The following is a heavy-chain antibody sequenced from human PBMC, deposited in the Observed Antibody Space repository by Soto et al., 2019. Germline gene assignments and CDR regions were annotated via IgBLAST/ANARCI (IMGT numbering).Heavy chain of an antibody. J-gene: IGHJ6*02. CDR3: AKDITPLSIAVGYIRKGSPAENGYYSGMDV. Sequence: GGSLRLSCAASGFTFDDYAMHWVRQAPGKGLEWVSLISWDGGSTYYADSVKGRFTISRDNSNNSLYLQMNSLRAEDTALYYCAKDITPLSIAVGYIRKGSPAENGYYSGMDVWGQGTTVTVYS. CDR1: GFTFDDYA. D-gene: IGHD6-6*01. CDR2: ISWDGGST. V-gene: IGHV3-43D*04.